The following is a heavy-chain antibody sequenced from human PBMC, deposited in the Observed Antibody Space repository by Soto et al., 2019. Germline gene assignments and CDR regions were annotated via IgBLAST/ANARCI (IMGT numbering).Heavy chain of an antibody. CDR1: GGSISSGDYY. CDR3: ARGLSVITIFGVVIKNYFDY. CDR2: IYYSGST. Sequence: SETLSLTCTVSGGSISSGDYYWSWIRQPPGKGLEWIGYIYYSGSTYYNPSLKSRVSISVDTSKNQFSLKLSSVTAADTAVYYCARGLSVITIFGVVIKNYFDYWGQGTLVTVSS. D-gene: IGHD3-3*01. J-gene: IGHJ4*02. V-gene: IGHV4-30-4*01.